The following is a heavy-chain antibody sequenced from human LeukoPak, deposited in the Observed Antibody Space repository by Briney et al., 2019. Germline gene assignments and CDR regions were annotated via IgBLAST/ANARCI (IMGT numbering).Heavy chain of an antibody. CDR1: GFTFSSYG. J-gene: IGHJ3*02. V-gene: IGHV3-23*01. CDR3: AKDLLVVPAAYDAFDI. CDR2: ISGSGGST. D-gene: IGHD2-2*01. Sequence: PGGSLRLSCAASGFTFSSYGMSWVRQAPGKGLEWVSAISGSGGSTYYADSVKGRFTISRDNSNNTLYLQMNSLRAEDTAVYYCAKDLLVVPAAYDAFDIWGQGTMVTVSS.